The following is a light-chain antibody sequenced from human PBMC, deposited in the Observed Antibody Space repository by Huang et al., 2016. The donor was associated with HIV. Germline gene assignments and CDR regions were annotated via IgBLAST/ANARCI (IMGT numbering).Light chain of an antibody. CDR2: GAS. CDR3: QQYNNWPKVFT. J-gene: IGKJ3*01. CDR1: QRVSSN. V-gene: IGKV3-15*01. Sequence: EIVMTQSPATLSVSPGERATLSCRTSQRVSSNLAWYPQNPGQAPRLLIDGASTRATVIPARFSGSGSGTEFTLTISSLQSEDFAVYYCQQYNNWPKVFTFGPGTKVDIK.